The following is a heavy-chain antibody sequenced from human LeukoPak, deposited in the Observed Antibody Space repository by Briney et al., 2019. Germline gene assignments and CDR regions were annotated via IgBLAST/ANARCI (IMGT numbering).Heavy chain of an antibody. CDR3: AREVSSGRFDP. J-gene: IGHJ5*02. CDR2: IYHSGST. CDR1: GGSISSGGYS. V-gene: IGHV4-30-2*01. D-gene: IGHD3-22*01. Sequence: SQTLSLTCAVSGGSISSGGYSWSWIRQPPGTGLEWIGYIYHSGSTYYNPSLKSRVTISVDRSKNQFSLKLSSVTAADTAVYYCAREVSSGRFDPWGQGTLVTVSS.